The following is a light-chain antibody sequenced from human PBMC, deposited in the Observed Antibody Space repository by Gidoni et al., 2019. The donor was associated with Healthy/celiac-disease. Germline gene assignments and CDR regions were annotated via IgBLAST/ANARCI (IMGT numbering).Light chain of an antibody. CDR3: QQYGSSPRT. V-gene: IGKV3-20*01. CDR2: DAS. CDR1: QSVSSSY. Sequence: VLTQSPAPLSFSPGERATLSCRASQSVSSSYLAWYQQKPGQAPRLLIYDASSRATGIPDRFSGSGSGTDFTLTISRLEPEDFAVYYCQQYGSSPRTFGQGTKVEIK. J-gene: IGKJ1*01.